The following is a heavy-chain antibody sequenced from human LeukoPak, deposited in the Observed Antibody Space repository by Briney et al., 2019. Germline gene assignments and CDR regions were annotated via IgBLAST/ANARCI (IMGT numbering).Heavy chain of an antibody. Sequence: SETLSLTCAVYGGSFSGYYWSWIRQPPGKGLEWIGEINHSGSTNYNPSLKSRVTISVDTSKNQFSLKLNSVTAADTAVYYCASNLGTGYYYMDVWGKGTTVTVSS. D-gene: IGHD7-27*01. J-gene: IGHJ6*03. V-gene: IGHV4-34*01. CDR2: INHSGST. CDR1: GGSFSGYY. CDR3: ASNLGTGYYYMDV.